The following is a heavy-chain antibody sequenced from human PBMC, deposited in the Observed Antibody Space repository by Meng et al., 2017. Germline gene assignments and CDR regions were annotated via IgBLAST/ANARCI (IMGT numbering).Heavy chain of an antibody. CDR3: ARGPGRQQLVRYDYYGMDV. D-gene: IGHD6-13*01. CDR1: GGSISSYY. Sequence: GSLRLSCTVSGGSISSYYWSWIRQPAGKGLEWIGRIYTSGSTNYNPSLKSRVTMSVDTSKNQFSLKLSSVTAADTAVYYCARGPGRQQLVRYDYYGMDVWGQGTTVTVSS. CDR2: IYTSGST. J-gene: IGHJ6*02. V-gene: IGHV4-4*07.